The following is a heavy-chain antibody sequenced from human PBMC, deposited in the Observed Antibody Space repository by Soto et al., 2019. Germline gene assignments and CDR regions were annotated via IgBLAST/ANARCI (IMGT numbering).Heavy chain of an antibody. D-gene: IGHD3-10*01. CDR1: GFTFSDYY. V-gene: IGHV3-11*01. CDR3: ASCITMVRGVCPYGMDV. J-gene: IGHJ6*02. Sequence: QVQLVESGGGLVKPGGSLRLSCAASGFTFSDYYMSWIRQAPGKGLEWVSYISSSGSTIYYADSVKGRFTISRDNAKNTLYLQMNSLRAEDTAVYYCASCITMVRGVCPYGMDVWGQGTTVTVSS. CDR2: ISSSGSTI.